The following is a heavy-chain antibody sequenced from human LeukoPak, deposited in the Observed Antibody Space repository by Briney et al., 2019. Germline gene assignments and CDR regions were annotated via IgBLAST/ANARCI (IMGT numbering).Heavy chain of an antibody. D-gene: IGHD3-3*01. CDR1: GGAFSGYY. CDR2: INHSGST. CDR3: ARGGIFGVVKKIKNYFDY. J-gene: IGHJ4*02. Sequence: PSETLSLTCAVYGGAFSGYYWSWIRQPPGKGPEWIGEINHSGSTNYNPSLKSRVTISVDTSKNQFSLKLSSVTAADTAVHYCARGGIFGVVKKIKNYFDYWGQGTLVTVSS. V-gene: IGHV4-34*01.